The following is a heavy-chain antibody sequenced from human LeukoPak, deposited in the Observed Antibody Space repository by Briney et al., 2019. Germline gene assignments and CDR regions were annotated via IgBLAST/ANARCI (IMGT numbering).Heavy chain of an antibody. CDR2: LSSSGSTK. J-gene: IGHJ4*02. Sequence: GSLRLSCAASGFTFSDYYMTWIRQAPGKGLEWASFLSSSGSTKYYADSVKGRFTISRDNAKNSLYLQMNSLRAEDTAVYYCARTTYHYDSSGYYGVDYWGQGTLVTVSS. V-gene: IGHV3-11*01. CDR1: GFTFSDYY. D-gene: IGHD3-22*01. CDR3: ARTTYHYDSSGYYGVDY.